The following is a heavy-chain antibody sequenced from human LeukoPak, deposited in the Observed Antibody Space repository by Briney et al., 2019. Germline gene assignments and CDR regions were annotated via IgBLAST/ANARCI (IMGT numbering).Heavy chain of an antibody. Sequence: PGGSLRLSCAASGFTFSSYAMSWVRQAPGKGLEWVSVISGSGGTTYYADSVKGRFTISRDNSKNTLYLQMNSLRAEDTAVYYCATTFRYCSSTSCFWDYWGQGTLVTVSS. J-gene: IGHJ4*02. CDR2: ISGSGGTT. CDR1: GFTFSSYA. D-gene: IGHD2-2*01. CDR3: ATTFRYCSSTSCFWDY. V-gene: IGHV3-23*01.